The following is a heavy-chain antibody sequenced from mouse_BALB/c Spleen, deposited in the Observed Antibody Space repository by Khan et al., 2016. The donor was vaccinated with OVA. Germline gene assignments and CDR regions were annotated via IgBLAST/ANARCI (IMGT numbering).Heavy chain of an antibody. CDR3: ARDFHYYGSRGAMDN. J-gene: IGHJ4*01. CDR2: IIPSTVYT. CDR1: GYTFTSYT. Sequence: QVQLQQSGAELARPGASVKMSCKVSGYTFTSYTMHWVKQRPGQGLEWIGYIIPSTVYTNYNQKFKDKATLTADKSSRTAYMQLSSLTSEDSAVYYCARDFHYYGSRGAMDNWGQGTSVTVSS. V-gene: IGHV1-4*01. D-gene: IGHD1-1*01.